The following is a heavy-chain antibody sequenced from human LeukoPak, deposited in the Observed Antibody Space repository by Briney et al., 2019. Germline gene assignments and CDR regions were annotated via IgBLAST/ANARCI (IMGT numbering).Heavy chain of an antibody. CDR3: ARSGSYGEYFQH. CDR1: GYSFNGYY. J-gene: IGHJ1*01. Sequence: GASVKVSCKASGYSFNGYYIHWVRQAPGQGLEWVGWINPTSGGTEYAQKFQGRVTMTRDTSISTAYMDLSSLSSDDTAVYYCARSGSYGEYFQHWGQGTLVIVSS. CDR2: INPTSGGT. D-gene: IGHD1-26*01. V-gene: IGHV1-2*02.